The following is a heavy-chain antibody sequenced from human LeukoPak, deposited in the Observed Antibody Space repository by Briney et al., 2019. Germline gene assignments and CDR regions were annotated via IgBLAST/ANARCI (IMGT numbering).Heavy chain of an antibody. CDR2: ISAYNGNT. CDR1: GYTFTSYG. CDR3: ARELYYDSSGFHYYYYGMDV. V-gene: IGHV1-18*01. D-gene: IGHD3-22*01. Sequence: GASVKVSRKASGYTFTSYGISWVRQAPGQGLEWMGWISAYNGNTNYAQKLQGRVTMTTDTSTSTAYMELRSLRSDDTAVYYCARELYYDSSGFHYYYYGMDVWGQGTTVTVSS. J-gene: IGHJ6*02.